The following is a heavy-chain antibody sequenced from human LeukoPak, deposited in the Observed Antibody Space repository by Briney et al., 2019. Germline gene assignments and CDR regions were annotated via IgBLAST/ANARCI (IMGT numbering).Heavy chain of an antibody. CDR3: AKNPQFTMIVVVINWFDP. V-gene: IGHV3-23*01. J-gene: IGHJ5*02. CDR2: ISGSGGST. CDR1: GFTFSSYG. Sequence: PGGSLRLSCAASGFTFSSYGMSWVRQAPGKGLEWVSAISGSGGSTYYADSVKGRFTISRDNSKNTLYLQMNSLRAEDTAVYYCAKNPQFTMIVVVINWFDPWGQGTLVTVSS. D-gene: IGHD3-22*01.